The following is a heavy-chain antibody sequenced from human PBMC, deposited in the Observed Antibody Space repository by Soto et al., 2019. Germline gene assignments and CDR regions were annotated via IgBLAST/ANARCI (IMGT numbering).Heavy chain of an antibody. CDR2: ISSSSSYI. CDR1: GFTFSSYS. V-gene: IGHV3-21*01. CDR3: ARDGANYDMLTGPD. J-gene: IGHJ4*02. D-gene: IGHD3-9*01. Sequence: PGGSLRLSCAASGFTFSSYSMNWVRQAPGKGLEWVSSISSSSSYIYYADSVKGRFTISRDNAKNSLYLQMNSLRAEDTAVYYCARDGANYDMLTGPDWGQGTLVTVS.